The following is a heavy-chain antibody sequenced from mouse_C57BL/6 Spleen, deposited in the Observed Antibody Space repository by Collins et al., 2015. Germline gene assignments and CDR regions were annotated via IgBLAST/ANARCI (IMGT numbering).Heavy chain of an antibody. CDR1: GYTFTTYG. J-gene: IGHJ3*01. CDR2: INTYSGVP. V-gene: IGHV9-3*01. Sequence: QIQLVQSGPELKKPGETVKISCKASGYTFTTYGMSWVKQAPGKGLKWMGWINTYSGVPTYADDFKGRFAFSLETSASTAYLQINNLENEDTATYFCARGYRGAYWGQGTLVTVSA. CDR3: ARGYRGAY. D-gene: IGHD2-14*01.